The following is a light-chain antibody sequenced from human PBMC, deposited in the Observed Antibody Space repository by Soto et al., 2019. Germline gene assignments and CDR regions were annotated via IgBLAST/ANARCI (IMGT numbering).Light chain of an antibody. Sequence: EIVLTQTPDTLSLSPGERATLSCRASQSVSSSYLALYHQKPGQAPRLLLYGASSRATGIPDRFSGCGSGTDFTLTLSRLGPEDLAVYDCQQYGSSPLTFGGGTKVEI. CDR2: GAS. J-gene: IGKJ4*01. V-gene: IGKV3-20*01. CDR3: QQYGSSPLT. CDR1: QSVSSSY.